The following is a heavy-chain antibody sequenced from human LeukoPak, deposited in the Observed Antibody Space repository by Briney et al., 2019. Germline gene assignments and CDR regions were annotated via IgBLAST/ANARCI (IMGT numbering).Heavy chain of an antibody. Sequence: SETLSLTCTVSGYSISSGYYWGWIRQPPGKGLEWIGSIYHSGNTYYSPSLKSRVTISVDTSKNQFSLKLSSVTAADTAVYYCARDVGYCSSTSCYTIGYNWFDPWGQGTLVTVSS. D-gene: IGHD2-2*02. CDR3: ARDVGYCSSTSCYTIGYNWFDP. V-gene: IGHV4-38-2*02. CDR2: IYHSGNT. J-gene: IGHJ5*02. CDR1: GYSISSGYY.